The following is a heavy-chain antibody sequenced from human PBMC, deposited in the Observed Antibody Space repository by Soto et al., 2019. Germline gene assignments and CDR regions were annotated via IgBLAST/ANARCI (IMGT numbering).Heavy chain of an antibody. CDR1: DGKFRGHY. CDR2: FYSSGST. V-gene: IGHV4-59*11. D-gene: IGHD6-13*01. CDR3: AISGYSSSWPPLFVYYYYGMDV. J-gene: IGHJ6*02. Sequence: LQILRVPWAVFDGKFRGHYWRCIRQTPGKGLEWIGDFYSSGSTNHNPSLKNRVSISEDRSKNEFSLKLSSVAAADTAIYYCAISGYSSSWPPLFVYYYYGMDVWGQGTTVTVSS.